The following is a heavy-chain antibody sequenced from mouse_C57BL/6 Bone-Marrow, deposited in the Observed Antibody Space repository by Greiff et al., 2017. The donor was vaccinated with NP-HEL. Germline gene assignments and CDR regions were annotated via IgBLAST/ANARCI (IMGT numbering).Heavy chain of an antibody. CDR2: IDPSDSYT. V-gene: IGHV1-50*01. Sequence: VQLQQPGAELVKPGASVKLSCKASGYTFTSYWMQWVKQRPGQGLEWIGEIDPSDSYTNYNQKFKGKATLTVDTSSSTAYMQLSSLTSEDSAVYYCARWCYYAMDYWGQGTSVTASS. CDR3: ARWCYYAMDY. J-gene: IGHJ4*01. CDR1: GYTFTSYW. D-gene: IGHD1-1*02.